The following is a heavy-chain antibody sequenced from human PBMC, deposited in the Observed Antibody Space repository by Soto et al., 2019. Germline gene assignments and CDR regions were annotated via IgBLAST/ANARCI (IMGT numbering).Heavy chain of an antibody. CDR2: IWYDGSNK. J-gene: IGHJ6*02. Sequence: PGGSLRLSCAASGFTFSSYGMHWVRQAPGKGLEWVAVIWYDGSNKYYADSVKGRFTISRDNSKNTLYLQMNSLRAEDTAVYYCARDEVGDYYGMDVWGQGTTVTVS. V-gene: IGHV3-33*01. D-gene: IGHD2-2*01. CDR1: GFTFSSYG. CDR3: ARDEVGDYYGMDV.